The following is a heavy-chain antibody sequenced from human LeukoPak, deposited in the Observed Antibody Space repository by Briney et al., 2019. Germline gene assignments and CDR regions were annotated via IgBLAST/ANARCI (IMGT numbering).Heavy chain of an antibody. D-gene: IGHD5-24*01. Sequence: SETLSLTCTVSGGSISNYYWTWIRRPPGKGLEWIGYIYYSGSTNYNPSLKSRVSISVDTSKNQFSLKLSSVTAADTAVYYCARDLYGYNSFDYWGQGTLVTVSS. CDR2: IYYSGST. CDR1: GGSISNYY. J-gene: IGHJ4*02. CDR3: ARDLYGYNSFDY. V-gene: IGHV4-59*01.